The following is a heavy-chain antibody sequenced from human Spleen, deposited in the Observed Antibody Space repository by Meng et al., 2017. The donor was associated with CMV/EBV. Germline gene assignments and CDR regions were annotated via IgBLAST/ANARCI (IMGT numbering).Heavy chain of an antibody. D-gene: IGHD6-13*01. V-gene: IGHV4-39*07. CDR1: GGSISSSSYY. CDR2: IYYSGST. CDR3: ARGWDSSSWYNNWFDP. Sequence: SETLSLTCTVSGGSISSSSYYWGWIRQPPGKGLEWIGSIYYSGSTYYNPSLKSRVTISVDTSKNQFSLKLSSVTAADTAVYYCARGWDSSSWYNNWFDPWGQGTLVTVSS. J-gene: IGHJ5*02.